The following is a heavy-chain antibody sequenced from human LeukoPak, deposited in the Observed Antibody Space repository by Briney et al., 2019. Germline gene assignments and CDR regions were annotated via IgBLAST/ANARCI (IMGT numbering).Heavy chain of an antibody. D-gene: IGHD2-2*01. J-gene: IGHJ3*02. CDR1: GYSISSGYY. CDR3: ARFRQYQLHAFDI. Sequence: SETLSLTCTVSGYSISSGYYWGWIRQPPGKGLEWVGSIYHSGSTYYNPSLKSRVTISVDTSKNQFSLKLSSVTAADTAVYYCARFRQYQLHAFDIWGQGTMVTVSS. CDR2: IYHSGST. V-gene: IGHV4-38-2*02.